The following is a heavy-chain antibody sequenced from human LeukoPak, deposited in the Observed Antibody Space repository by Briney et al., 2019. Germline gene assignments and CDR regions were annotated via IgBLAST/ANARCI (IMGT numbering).Heavy chain of an antibody. V-gene: IGHV4-4*07. Sequence: SETLSLTCTVSGGSISSYYWSWIRQPAGKGLEWIGRIYSSGNTNYNPSLKSRVTMSLDTSKNQISLKFSSVNAADTAVYYCARDSQQQRLDAFDIWGQGTMVTVSS. D-gene: IGHD6-13*01. CDR3: ARDSQQQRLDAFDI. J-gene: IGHJ3*02. CDR2: IYSSGNT. CDR1: GGSISSYY.